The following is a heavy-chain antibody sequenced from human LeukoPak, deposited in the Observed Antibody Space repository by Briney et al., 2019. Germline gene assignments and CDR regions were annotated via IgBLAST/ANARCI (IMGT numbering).Heavy chain of an antibody. CDR1: GGSISSGSYY. D-gene: IGHD3-22*01. CDR3: ARGGKDSSGPSPFTARGQFDY. J-gene: IGHJ4*02. CDR2: NYTSGST. V-gene: IGHV4-61*02. Sequence: SQTLSLTCTVSGGSISSGSYYWRRIRQPAGKGLGWIGCNYTSGSTNYNPSIKSRVTISVDTSKDQFSLKLSSVTAADTAVYYCARGGKDSSGPSPFTARGQFDYWGQGTLVTVSS.